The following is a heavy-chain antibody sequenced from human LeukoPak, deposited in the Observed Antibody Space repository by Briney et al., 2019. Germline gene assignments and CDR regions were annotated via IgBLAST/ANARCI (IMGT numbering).Heavy chain of an antibody. V-gene: IGHV3-23*01. CDR1: VFTFSSYA. Sequence: GGSLRLTCAASVFTFSSYAMSWVRQAPEEGLEWVSAISGSGGSTYYADSVKGRFTISRDNSKNTLYLQMNSLRAEDTAVYYCAKVLTRSYSVRPYYFDYWGQGTLVTVSS. CDR3: AKVLTRSYSVRPYYFDY. D-gene: IGHD1-26*01. J-gene: IGHJ4*02. CDR2: ISGSGGST.